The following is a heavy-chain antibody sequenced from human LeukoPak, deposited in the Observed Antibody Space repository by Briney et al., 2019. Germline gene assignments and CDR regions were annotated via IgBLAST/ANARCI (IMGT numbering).Heavy chain of an antibody. CDR1: GFTFDDYA. CDR2: ISWNSGSI. CDR3: AKDRGFRAAGTDFDY. J-gene: IGHJ4*02. D-gene: IGHD6-13*01. Sequence: PGGSLRLSFAASGFTFDDYAMHWVRQAPGKGLEWVSGISWNSGSIGYADSVKGRFTISRDNAKNSLYLQMNSLRAEDMALYYCAKDRGFRAAGTDFDYWGREPWSPSPQ. V-gene: IGHV3-9*03.